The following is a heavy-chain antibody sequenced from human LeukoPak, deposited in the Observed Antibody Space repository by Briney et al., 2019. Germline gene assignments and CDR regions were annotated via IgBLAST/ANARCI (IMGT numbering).Heavy chain of an antibody. V-gene: IGHV4-34*01. CDR3: ARERGTPVAYTQYFQH. J-gene: IGHJ1*01. CDR2: INHSGST. Sequence: SETLSLTCAVYGGSFSGYYWSWIRQPPGKGVEWIGEINHSGSTNYNPSLKSRVTISVDTSKNQFSLKLSSVTAADTAVYYCARERGTPVAYTQYFQHWGQGTLVTVSS. CDR1: GGSFSGYY. D-gene: IGHD6-19*01.